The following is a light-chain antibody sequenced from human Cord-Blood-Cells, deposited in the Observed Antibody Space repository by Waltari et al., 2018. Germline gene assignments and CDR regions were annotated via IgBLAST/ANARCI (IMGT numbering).Light chain of an antibody. Sequence: SYELTQPSSVSVSPGQTARITCSGDVLAKKYARWFQQKPGQAPVLVIYKDSERPSGIPERFSGSSSGTRGTLTISGAQVEDEADYYCYSAADNSRGVFGGGTKLTVL. V-gene: IGLV3-27*01. J-gene: IGLJ3*02. CDR2: KDS. CDR1: VLAKKY. CDR3: YSAADNSRGV.